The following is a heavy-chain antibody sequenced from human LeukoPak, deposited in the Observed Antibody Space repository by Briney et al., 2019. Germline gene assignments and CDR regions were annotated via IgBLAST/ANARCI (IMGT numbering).Heavy chain of an antibody. J-gene: IGHJ4*02. V-gene: IGHV3-30*02. CDR3: AKEYNYYFYY. CDR2: IRYDGSNK. D-gene: IGHD1-1*01. Sequence: GGSLRLSCAASGFSISTYDMHWVRQAPGKGLEWVTVIRYDGSNKYYADSVKGRFTISRDNSKNTVYLQMNSLRAEDTAVYYCAKEYNYYFYYWGQGTLVTVSS. CDR1: GFSISTYD.